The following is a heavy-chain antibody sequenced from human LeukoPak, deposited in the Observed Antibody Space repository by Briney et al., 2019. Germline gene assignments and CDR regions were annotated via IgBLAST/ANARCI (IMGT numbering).Heavy chain of an antibody. Sequence: GGSLRLSCEVSGFTFSSYAMHCVRQAPGKGLEWVAVISSDGSKKDYADSVKGRFTISRDNSKNTLYLQMNSLRAEDTAVYYCARDTYFDFWGQGTLVTVSS. CDR3: ARDTYFDF. V-gene: IGHV3-30*04. CDR1: GFTFSSYA. CDR2: ISSDGSKK. J-gene: IGHJ4*02.